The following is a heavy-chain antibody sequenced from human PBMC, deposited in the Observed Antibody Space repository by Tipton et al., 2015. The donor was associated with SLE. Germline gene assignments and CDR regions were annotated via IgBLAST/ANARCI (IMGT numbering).Heavy chain of an antibody. V-gene: IGHV4-4*02. J-gene: IGHJ4*02. CDR1: GGSVSSGIW. D-gene: IGHD2-15*01. Sequence: GLVKPSETLSLTCIVSGGSVSSGIWWTWVRQSPGKGLEWIGEIIYSGGTNYNPSLKSRVTMSLDRSENQFSLKVTSVTAADTAVYYCATVRAGCSGYSCHLDSWGQGTLVTVSS. CDR3: ATVRAGCSGYSCHLDS. CDR2: IIYSGGT.